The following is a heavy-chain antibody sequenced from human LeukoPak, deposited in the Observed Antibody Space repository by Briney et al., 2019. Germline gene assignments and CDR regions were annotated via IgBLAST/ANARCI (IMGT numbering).Heavy chain of an antibody. CDR1: GFTFTSAW. CDR2: IKSKTDGGTT. D-gene: IGHD1-1*01. Sequence: GGSLRLSCAASGFTFTSAWMSWVRQAPGKGLEWVGRIKSKTDGGTTDYAAPVKGRFTISRDDSKNTLYLQMNSLKTEDRAVYYCAARYNWNDLAYWGQGTLVTVS. CDR3: AARYNWNDLAY. J-gene: IGHJ4*02. V-gene: IGHV3-15*01.